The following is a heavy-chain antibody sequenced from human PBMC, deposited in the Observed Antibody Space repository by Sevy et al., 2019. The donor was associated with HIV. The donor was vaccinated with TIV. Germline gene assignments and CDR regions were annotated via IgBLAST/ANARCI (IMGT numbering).Heavy chain of an antibody. CDR1: GFTFSSYA. D-gene: IGHD3-16*02. J-gene: IGHJ4*02. Sequence: GGCLRLSCAASGFTFSSYAMSWVRQAPGKGLEWVSAISGSGGSTYYANSVKGRFTISRDKSKNTLYLQMNSQRAEDKAVYYRAKVKVTVGVVIPPGHFDYWGQGTLVTVSS. CDR2: ISGSGGST. V-gene: IGHV3-23*01. CDR3: AKVKVTVGVVIPPGHFDY.